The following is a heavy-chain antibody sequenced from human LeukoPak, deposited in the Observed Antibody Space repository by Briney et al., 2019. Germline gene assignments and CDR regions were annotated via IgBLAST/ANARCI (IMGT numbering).Heavy chain of an antibody. CDR1: GGSISSYY. J-gene: IGHJ4*02. D-gene: IGHD1-26*01. V-gene: IGHV4-4*09. CDR2: IYTSGST. Sequence: SETLSLTCTVSGGSISSYYWSWIWQPPGKGLEWIGYIYTSGSTNYNPSLKSRVTISVDTSKNQFSLKLSSVTAADTAVYYCARHSRSMGVYFDYWGQGTLVTVSS. CDR3: ARHSRSMGVYFDY.